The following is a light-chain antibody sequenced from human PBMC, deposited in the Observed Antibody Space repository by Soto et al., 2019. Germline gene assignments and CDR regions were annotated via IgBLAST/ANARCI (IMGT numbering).Light chain of an antibody. CDR2: AAS. CDR3: QQSYSTPIT. CDR1: QSISSY. J-gene: IGKJ5*01. Sequence: IHMTHSPSSLSASVLYRVTITFRASQSISSYLNWYQQKPGKAPKLLIYAASSLQSGVPSRFSGSGSGTDFTLTISSLQPEDFATYYCQQSYSTPITFGQGTRLEI. V-gene: IGKV1-39*01.